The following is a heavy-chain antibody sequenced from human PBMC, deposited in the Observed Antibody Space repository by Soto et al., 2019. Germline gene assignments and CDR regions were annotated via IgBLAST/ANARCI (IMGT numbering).Heavy chain of an antibody. J-gene: IGHJ4*02. D-gene: IGHD3-22*01. CDR3: ASLRSHYYDSSGYYLVYYFDY. CDR1: GFTFSDYY. CDR2: ISSSSSYT. Sequence: GGSLRLSCAASGFTFSDYYMSWIRQAPGKGLEWVSYISSSSSYTNYADSVKGRFTISRDNAKNSLYLQMNSLRAEGTAVYYCASLRSHYYDSSGYYLVYYFDYWGQGTLVTVSS. V-gene: IGHV3-11*06.